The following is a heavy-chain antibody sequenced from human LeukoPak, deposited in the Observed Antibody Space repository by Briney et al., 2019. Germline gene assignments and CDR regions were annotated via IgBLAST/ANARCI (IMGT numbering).Heavy chain of an antibody. D-gene: IGHD2-8*01. J-gene: IGHJ4*02. CDR3: ARENGFDFDY. V-gene: IGHV4-31*03. CDR2: IYYSGST. Sequence: SETLSLTCTFSGGSISSGDYYWSWIRQHPGEGLEWIGYIYYSGSTYYNPSLKSRVTISVDTSKNQFSLKLSSVTAADTAVYYCARENGFDFDYWGQGTLVTVSS. CDR1: GGSISSGDYY.